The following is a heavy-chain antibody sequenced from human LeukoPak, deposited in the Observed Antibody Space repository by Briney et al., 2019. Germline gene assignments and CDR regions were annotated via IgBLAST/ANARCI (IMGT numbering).Heavy chain of an antibody. CDR2: IYYRGST. D-gene: IGHD2/OR15-2a*01. CDR3: ARENIDDAFDI. Sequence: SETLSLTCTVSGGFLSSYYWSWIRQPPGKGLEWIGYIYYRGSTNYSPSLKRRVNISVDTSKNQFSLKLSSVPAADTAVYYCARENIDDAFDIWGQGTMVTVSP. V-gene: IGHV4-59*01. J-gene: IGHJ3*02. CDR1: GGFLSSYY.